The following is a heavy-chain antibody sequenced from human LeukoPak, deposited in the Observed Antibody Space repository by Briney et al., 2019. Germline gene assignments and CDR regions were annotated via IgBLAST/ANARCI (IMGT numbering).Heavy chain of an antibody. CDR1: GYTFNGYD. D-gene: IGHD1-26*01. CDR3: TRGSLSGSSRDY. CDR2: MNPNTGDT. V-gene: IGHV1-8*01. J-gene: IGHJ4*02. Sequence: GASVKVSCKASGYTFNGYDINWVRQATGQGLEWMGWMNPNTGDTGYAQKFRGRVTMTRNTPIDTAYMELSGLKSEDTAVYYCTRGSLSGSSRDYWGQGTLVTVSS.